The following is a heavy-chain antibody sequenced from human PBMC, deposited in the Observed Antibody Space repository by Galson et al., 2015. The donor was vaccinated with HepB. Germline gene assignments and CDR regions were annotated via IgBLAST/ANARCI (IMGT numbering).Heavy chain of an antibody. Sequence: SLRLSCAASGFTFSSYAMSWVRQAPGKGLEWVSGISGSSGGTYHADSVMGRFTISRDNSKNTLYLQMNSVRAEDTAVYYCAKDLGSSSWYGFYGMDVWGQGTTVTVSS. V-gene: IGHV3-23*01. CDR1: GFTFSSYA. CDR2: ISGSSGGT. CDR3: AKDLGSSSWYGFYGMDV. D-gene: IGHD6-13*01. J-gene: IGHJ6*02.